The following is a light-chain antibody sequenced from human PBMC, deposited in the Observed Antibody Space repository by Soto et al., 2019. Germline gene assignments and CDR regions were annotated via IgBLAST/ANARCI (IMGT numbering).Light chain of an antibody. CDR3: QQYGSSRFT. V-gene: IGKV3-20*01. Sequence: EIVLTQSPGTLSLSPGERATLSCRASQSVSSSYLAWYQQKPGQAPRLLIYGASSRATGIPDRFSGSGSGTDFTLTISRLEPEDFAVYYCQQYGSSRFTSGGGTKV. CDR1: QSVSSSY. CDR2: GAS. J-gene: IGKJ4*01.